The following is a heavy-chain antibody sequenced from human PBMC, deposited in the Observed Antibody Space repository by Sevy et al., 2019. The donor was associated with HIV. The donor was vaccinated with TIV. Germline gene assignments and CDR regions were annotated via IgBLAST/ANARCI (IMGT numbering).Heavy chain of an antibody. CDR1: GFTFSDYY. D-gene: IGHD1-26*01. J-gene: IGHJ4*02. CDR3: ARDLGKGYFDF. CDR2: ISGSQYMI. V-gene: IGHV3-11*01. Sequence: GGSLRLSCAASGFTFSDYYMSWIRQAPGKGLEWISYISGSQYMIYYADSVKGRFTISRDDAKNSLYLQMNSLRPEDSAVYFCARDLGKGYFDFWGQGTLVTVSS.